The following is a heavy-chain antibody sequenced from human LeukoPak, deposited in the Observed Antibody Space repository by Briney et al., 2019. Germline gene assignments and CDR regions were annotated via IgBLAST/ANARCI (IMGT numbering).Heavy chain of an antibody. CDR3: ARGRGSGSHYYYYMDV. Sequence: ASVRVSCKASGYTFTGYYMHWVRQAPGQGLEWMGWINPNSGGTNYAQKFQGRVTMTRDTSISTAYMELSRLRSDDTAVYYCARGRGSGSHYYYYMDVWGKGTTVTVSS. D-gene: IGHD1-26*01. CDR2: INPNSGGT. CDR1: GYTFTGYY. J-gene: IGHJ6*03. V-gene: IGHV1-2*02.